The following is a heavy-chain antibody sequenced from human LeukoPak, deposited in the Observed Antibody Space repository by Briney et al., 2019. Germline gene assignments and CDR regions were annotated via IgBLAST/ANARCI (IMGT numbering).Heavy chain of an antibody. CDR3: ARVRSGPRYSDGMVV. J-gene: IGHJ6*02. CDR1: GFTFSIYW. D-gene: IGHD3-9*01. CDR2: IKREGSEK. Sequence: QTGGSLRLSCAASGFTFSIYWMSWVRQAPGKGVEWVDHIKREGSEKYCVDSMKGRFTVSRDNGNSSLYQQITSLRDEDTAVYYCARVRSGPRYSDGMVVWGQGTTVTVSS. V-gene: IGHV3-7*01.